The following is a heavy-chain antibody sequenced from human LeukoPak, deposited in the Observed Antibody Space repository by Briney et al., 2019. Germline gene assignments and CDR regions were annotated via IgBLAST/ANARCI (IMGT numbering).Heavy chain of an antibody. CDR2: ISESGSGT. CDR3: ARGGYDSVWGSSWRFDY. CDR1: GFTFSSYA. Sequence: PPGGSLRLSCAASGFTFSSYARSWVRQGQGEGREGVSAISESGSGTYYADSVKGRFTISRDNSKNTLYLQMNSLRAEDTAVYYCARGGYDSVWGSSWRFDYWGQGTLVTVSS. D-gene: IGHD3-16*01. J-gene: IGHJ4*02. V-gene: IGHV3-23*01.